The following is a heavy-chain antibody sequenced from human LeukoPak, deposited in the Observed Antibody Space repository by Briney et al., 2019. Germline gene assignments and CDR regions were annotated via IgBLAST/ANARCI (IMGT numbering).Heavy chain of an antibody. CDR2: ISSSSSTI. J-gene: IGHJ3*02. Sequence: PGGSLRLSCAASGFTFSSYSMNWVRQAPGKGLEWVSYISSSSSTIYYADSVKGRFTISRDNAKNSLYLQMNSLRAEDTAVYYCASLYSSSWSDAFDIWGQGTMVTVSS. CDR3: ASLYSSSWSDAFDI. D-gene: IGHD6-13*01. V-gene: IGHV3-48*01. CDR1: GFTFSSYS.